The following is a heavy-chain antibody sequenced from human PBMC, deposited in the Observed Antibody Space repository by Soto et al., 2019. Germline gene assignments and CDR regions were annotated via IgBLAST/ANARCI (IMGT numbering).Heavy chain of an antibody. V-gene: IGHV2-5*02. J-gene: IGHJ3*01. CDR3: AHTIVVVPTAHDAFDG. Sequence: QITLKESGPTLVKPTQTLTLTCTFSGFSLSSIGVGVGWIRQPPGKALEWLGILYWDDDKHYSPSLKSRISIAKDTSKDQVVLTLTNLDPVDTATYYCAHTIVVVPTAHDAFDGWGQGTMVTVSS. D-gene: IGHD2-2*01. CDR2: LYWDDDK. CDR1: GFSLSSIGVG.